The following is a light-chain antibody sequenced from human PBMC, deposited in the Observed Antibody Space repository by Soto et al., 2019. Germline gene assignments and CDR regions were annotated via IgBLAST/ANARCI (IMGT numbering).Light chain of an antibody. CDR2: SNN. CDR1: YSNIGSNT. CDR3: AAWDDSLSGPV. J-gene: IGLJ2*01. Sequence: QSVLTQPPPASGTPGQRVTISCSGRYSNIGSNTVNWYQQLPGTAPKLLIYSNNRRPSGVPDRFSGSKSGTSASLAISGLQSEDEANYYCAAWDDSLSGPVFGGGTQLTVL. V-gene: IGLV1-44*01.